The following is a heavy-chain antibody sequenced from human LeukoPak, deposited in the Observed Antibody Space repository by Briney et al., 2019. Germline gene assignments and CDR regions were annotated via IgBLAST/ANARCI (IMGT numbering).Heavy chain of an antibody. CDR3: ARGLGHDYGDYLDY. D-gene: IGHD4-17*01. CDR1: GFTFSSYS. V-gene: IGHV3-21*01. J-gene: IGHJ4*02. CDR2: ISSSSYI. Sequence: GGSLRLSCAASGFTFSSYSMNWVRQAPGKGLEWVSSISSSSYIYYADSVKGRFTISRDNAKNSLYLQMNSLRAEDTAVYYCARGLGHDYGDYLDYWGQGTLVTVSS.